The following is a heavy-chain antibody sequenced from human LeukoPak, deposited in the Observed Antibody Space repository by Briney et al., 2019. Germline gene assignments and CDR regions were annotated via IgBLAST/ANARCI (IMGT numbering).Heavy chain of an antibody. CDR2: INPNSGGT. D-gene: IGHD2-21*02. CDR1: GYTFTGYY. Sequence: ASVKVSCKASGYTFTGYYMHWVRQAPGQGLEWMGWINPNSGGTNYAQKFQGRVTMTRDTSISTAYMELSRLRSDDTAVYYCARLDHTYCGGDCYLDYWGQGTLVTVSS. V-gene: IGHV1-2*02. CDR3: ARLDHTYCGGDCYLDY. J-gene: IGHJ4*02.